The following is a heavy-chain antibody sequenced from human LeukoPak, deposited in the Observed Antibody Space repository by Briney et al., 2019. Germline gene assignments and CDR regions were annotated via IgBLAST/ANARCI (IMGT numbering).Heavy chain of an antibody. CDR3: ARHAPYYYGSGSYHQYYYYYYMDV. CDR1: GFTFSSYA. D-gene: IGHD3-10*01. Sequence: GGSLTLSCAASGFTFSSYAMHWVRQAPGKGLEYVSAISSNGGSTYYANSVKGRFTISRDNSKNTLYLQMGSLRAEDMAVYYCARHAPYYYGSGSYHQYYYYYYMDVWGKGTTVTVSS. CDR2: ISSNGGST. V-gene: IGHV3-64*01. J-gene: IGHJ6*03.